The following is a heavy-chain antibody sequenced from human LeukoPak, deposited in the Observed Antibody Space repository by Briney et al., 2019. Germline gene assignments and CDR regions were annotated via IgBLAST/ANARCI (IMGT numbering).Heavy chain of an antibody. Sequence: GASVKVSCKASGGTFSSYAISWVRQAPGQGLEWMGGIIPIFGTANYAQKFQGRVTITADESTSTAYMELSSLRSEDTAVYYCARGDTGYCSSTSCYYFDYWGQGTLVTVSS. V-gene: IGHV1-69*13. CDR1: GGTFSSYA. CDR2: IIPIFGTA. D-gene: IGHD2-2*01. CDR3: ARGDTGYCSSTSCYYFDY. J-gene: IGHJ4*02.